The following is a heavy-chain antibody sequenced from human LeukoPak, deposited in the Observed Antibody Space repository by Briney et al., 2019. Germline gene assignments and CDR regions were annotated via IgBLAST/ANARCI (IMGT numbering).Heavy chain of an antibody. D-gene: IGHD6-13*01. CDR2: ISSSGSTI. CDR1: GFTFSSFA. Sequence: GGSLRLSCAASGFTFSSFAMSWVRQAPGKGLEWASYISSSGSTIYYADSVKGRFTISRDNAKNSLYLQMNSLRAEDTAVYYCAREQLEIYYYYYMDVWGKGTTVTVSS. CDR3: AREQLEIYYYYYMDV. J-gene: IGHJ6*03. V-gene: IGHV3-48*04.